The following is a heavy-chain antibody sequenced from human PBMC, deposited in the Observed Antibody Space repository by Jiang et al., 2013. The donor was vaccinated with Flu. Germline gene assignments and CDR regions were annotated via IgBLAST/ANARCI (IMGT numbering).Heavy chain of an antibody. J-gene: IGHJ6*02. CDR2: ISGSGGST. CDR3: ATSAAQQPTYYYYYGMDV. CDR1: GFTFSSYA. V-gene: IGHV3-23*01. D-gene: IGHD6-13*01. Sequence: RLSCAASGFTFSSYAMSWVRQAPGKGLEWVSAISGSGGSTYYADSVKGRFTISRDNSKNTLYLQMNSLRAEDTAVYYCATSAAQQPTYYYYYGMDVWGQGTTVTVSS.